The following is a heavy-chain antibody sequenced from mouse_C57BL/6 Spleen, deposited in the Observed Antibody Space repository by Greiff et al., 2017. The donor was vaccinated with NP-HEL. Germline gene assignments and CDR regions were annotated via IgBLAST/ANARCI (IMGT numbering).Heavy chain of an antibody. CDR3: AREEDYDGFAY. Sequence: QVQLQQSGAELVRPGASVKLSCKASGYTFTDYYINWVKQRPGQGLEWIARIYPGSGNTYYNEKFKGKATLTAEKSSSTAYMQLSSLTSEDSAVYFCAREEDYDGFAYWGQGTLVTVSA. CDR1: GYTFTDYY. V-gene: IGHV1-76*01. D-gene: IGHD2-4*01. CDR2: IYPGSGNT. J-gene: IGHJ3*01.